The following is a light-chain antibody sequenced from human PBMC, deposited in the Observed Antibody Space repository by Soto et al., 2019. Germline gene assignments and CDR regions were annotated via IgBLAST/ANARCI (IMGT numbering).Light chain of an antibody. CDR1: QSVSSN. CDR2: GGS. J-gene: IGKJ1*01. V-gene: IGKV3-11*01. Sequence: THYTTTLSLAGGGRITLTCSASQSVSSNLAWYQQKPGQAPRLLIYGGSNRATGIPARFSGSGSGTDFSLTILRLQPDDFAAFYCHQHSRSAPWTFGQGTKVDIK. CDR3: HQHSRSAPWT.